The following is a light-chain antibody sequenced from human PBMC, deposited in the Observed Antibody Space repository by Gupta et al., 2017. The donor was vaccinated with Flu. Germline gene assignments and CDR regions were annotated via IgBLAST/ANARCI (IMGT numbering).Light chain of an antibody. CDR2: WAS. V-gene: IGKV4-1*01. J-gene: IGKJ4*02. Sequence: GERATINCQSSQSVLHDSNTKDYVAWYQHKPGRAPKLLIYWASTRESGVPDRFSGGGTGTDFTLTINGLQADDVAFYYCQQYYTLPPTFGGGTKCGDQT. CDR1: QSVLHDSNTKDY. CDR3: QQYYTLPPT.